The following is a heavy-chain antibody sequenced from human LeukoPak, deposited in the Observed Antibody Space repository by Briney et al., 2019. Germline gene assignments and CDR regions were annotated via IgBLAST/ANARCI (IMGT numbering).Heavy chain of an antibody. CDR1: GFTVSSNY. J-gene: IGHJ4*02. V-gene: IGHV3-66*01. Sequence: PGGSLRLSCAASGFTVSSNYMSWVRQAPGKGLEWVSVIYSGGSTYYADSVKGRFTISRDNSKNTLYLQMNSLRVEDTAVYYCARDTEWFGEDYWGQGTLVTVSS. D-gene: IGHD3-10*01. CDR2: IYSGGST. CDR3: ARDTEWFGEDY.